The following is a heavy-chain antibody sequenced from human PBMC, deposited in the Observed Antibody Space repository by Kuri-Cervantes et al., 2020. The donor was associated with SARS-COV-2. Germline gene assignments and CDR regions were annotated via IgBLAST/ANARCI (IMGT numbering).Heavy chain of an antibody. CDR3: ARDLSGYDYGMDV. D-gene: IGHD1-26*01. Sequence: GGSLRLSCAASGFTFSSYSMNWVRQAPGKGLEWVSSISSSSSYIYYADSVKGRFTISRDNAKNTLYLQMNSLRAEDTAVYYCARDLSGYDYGMDVWGQGTTVTVSS. J-gene: IGHJ6*02. V-gene: IGHV3-21*01. CDR2: ISSSSSYI. CDR1: GFTFSSYS.